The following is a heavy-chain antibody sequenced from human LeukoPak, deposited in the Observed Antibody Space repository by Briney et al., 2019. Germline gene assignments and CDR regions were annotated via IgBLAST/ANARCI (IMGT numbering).Heavy chain of an antibody. CDR2: INSDGSST. J-gene: IGHJ4*02. Sequence: PGGSLRLSCAASGFTFSSYWMHWVRQAPGKGLVWVSRINSDGSSTSYADSVKGRFTISRDNAKNTLYLQMNSLRAEDTAVYYCARVGRIAAAGGHFDYWGQGTLVTVSS. D-gene: IGHD6-13*01. CDR1: GFTFSSYW. CDR3: ARVGRIAAAGGHFDY. V-gene: IGHV3-74*01.